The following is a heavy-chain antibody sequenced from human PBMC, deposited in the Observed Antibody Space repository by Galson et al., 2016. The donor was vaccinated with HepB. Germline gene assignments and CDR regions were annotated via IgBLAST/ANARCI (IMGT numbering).Heavy chain of an antibody. CDR3: ARGDYRGSGGISDY. D-gene: IGHD3-10*01. CDR2: ISWNSVYI. Sequence: SLRLSCAASGFTFTNYWMSWVRQAPGKGLEWVSVISWNSVYIGYAASVQGRFTISRDNAKNSLYLQMNSLRPEDTAFYYCARGDYRGSGGISDYWGQGTLATVST. CDR1: GFTFTNYW. V-gene: IGHV3-9*01. J-gene: IGHJ4*02.